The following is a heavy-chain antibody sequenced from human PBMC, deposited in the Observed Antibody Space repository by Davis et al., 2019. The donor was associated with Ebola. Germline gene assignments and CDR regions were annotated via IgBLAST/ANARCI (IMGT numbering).Heavy chain of an antibody. CDR3: ARVPLQGPYYFDY. Sequence: GSLRLSCAVYGGFFSGYYWSWIRQPPGKGLEWIGEINHSGSTNYNPSLKSRVTISVDTSKNQFSLKLSSVTAADTAVYYCARVPLQGPYYFDYWGQGTLVTVSS. CDR2: INHSGST. V-gene: IGHV4-34*01. CDR1: GGFFSGYY. J-gene: IGHJ4*02. D-gene: IGHD5-24*01.